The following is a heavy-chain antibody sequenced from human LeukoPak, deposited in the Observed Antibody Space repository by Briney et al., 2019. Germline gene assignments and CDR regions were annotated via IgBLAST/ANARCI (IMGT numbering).Heavy chain of an antibody. V-gene: IGHV4-4*07. CDR2: IYTSGST. Sequence: PSETLSLTCTVSGGSISSYYWSWIRQPAGKGLEWIGRIYTSGSTNYNPSLKSRVTMSVDTSKNQFSLKLSFVTAADTAVYYCAKGVSGGYSSSWYNYYYMDVWGKGTTVTVSS. J-gene: IGHJ6*03. D-gene: IGHD6-13*01. CDR3: AKGVSGGYSSSWYNYYYMDV. CDR1: GGSISSYY.